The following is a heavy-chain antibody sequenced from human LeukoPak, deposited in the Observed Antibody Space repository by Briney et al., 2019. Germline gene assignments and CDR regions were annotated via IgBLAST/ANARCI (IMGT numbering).Heavy chain of an antibody. CDR1: GFTFSSYS. V-gene: IGHV3-48*01. J-gene: IGHJ5*02. CDR2: ISGSSSTI. CDR3: ARAGYCSRGSCIRSFDP. D-gene: IGHD2-15*01. Sequence: GGSLRLSCAASGFTFSSYSFNWVRQAPGKGLEWVSYISGSSSTIYYADSVKGRFTISRDNAKNSLYLQMNSLRAEDTAVYYCARAGYCSRGSCIRSFDPWRQGTLVTVSS.